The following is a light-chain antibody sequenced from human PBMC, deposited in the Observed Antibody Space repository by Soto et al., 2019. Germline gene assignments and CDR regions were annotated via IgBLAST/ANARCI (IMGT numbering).Light chain of an antibody. J-gene: IGKJ4*01. V-gene: IGKV1-33*01. CDR2: DAS. CDR3: QQYDNLPLT. Sequence: DIQMTQSPSTLSGSVGDRVTITCQASQNINNYLNWYQQKPGRAPKLLIYDASNLEAGVPSRFRGSGSGTDFTFTISRLQPEDIATYYCQQYDNLPLTFGGGTKVDIK. CDR1: QNINNY.